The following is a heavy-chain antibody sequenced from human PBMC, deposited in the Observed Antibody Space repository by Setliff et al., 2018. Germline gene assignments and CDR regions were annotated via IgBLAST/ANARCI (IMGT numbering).Heavy chain of an antibody. CDR3: GRAGKPYAIDV. Sequence: LRLSCAASGFTFSSYALHWVRQAPGKGLEWVTLISYEGIDKYYADSVKGRFTVSRDNSKNTLYLQMNSLRVDDTAVYYCGRAGKPYAIDVWGQGTMVTVSS. CDR1: GFTFSSYA. J-gene: IGHJ3*01. V-gene: IGHV3-30*04. CDR2: ISYEGIDK.